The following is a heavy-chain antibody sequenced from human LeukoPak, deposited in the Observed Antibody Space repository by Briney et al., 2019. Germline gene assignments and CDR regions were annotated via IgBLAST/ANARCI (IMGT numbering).Heavy chain of an antibody. CDR1: GYTFNNYG. Sequence: ASVKVSCKASGYTFNNYGISWVRQAPGQGLEWVGWITYNGNTNYAQKLQGRVTMTTDTSTSTAYLELRSLRSDDTAVYYCARVSGSSWEDYYMDVWGKGTTVTVSS. CDR3: ARVSGSSWEDYYMDV. V-gene: IGHV1-18*01. J-gene: IGHJ6*03. D-gene: IGHD6-13*01. CDR2: ITYNGNT.